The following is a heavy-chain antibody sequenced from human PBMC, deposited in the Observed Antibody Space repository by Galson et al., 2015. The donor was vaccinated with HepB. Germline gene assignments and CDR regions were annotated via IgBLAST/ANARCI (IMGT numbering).Heavy chain of an antibody. CDR1: GFRFHYYA. J-gene: IGHJ4*02. V-gene: IGHV3-64*04. CDR2: ISHNGGAT. Sequence: SLRLSCAGSGFRFHYYALHWVRQAPGKGLEFVSGISHNGGATKFADSVRDRFTISRDNSKNTLYLQMNSLRAEDTAVYYCARDLYIRAGGGGGSFLGYWGQGTLVTVSS. D-gene: IGHD1-26*01. CDR3: ARDLYIRAGGGGGSFLGY.